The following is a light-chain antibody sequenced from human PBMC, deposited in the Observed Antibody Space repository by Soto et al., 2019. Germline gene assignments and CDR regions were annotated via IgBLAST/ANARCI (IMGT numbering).Light chain of an antibody. J-gene: IGKJ4*01. CDR2: DAS. CDR1: QGISRA. CDR3: HQFKSYPFT. V-gene: IGKV1-13*02. Sequence: AIQLTQSPSSLSASVGDRVTITCLASQGISRALAWYQQKSGKAPKLLISDASDLESGVPSRFSGSGSGTDFTITISSRQTEDLAIYYCHQFKSYPFTFGGGTKLEMK.